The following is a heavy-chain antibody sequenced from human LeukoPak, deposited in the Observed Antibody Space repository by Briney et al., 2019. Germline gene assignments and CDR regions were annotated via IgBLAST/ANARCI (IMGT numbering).Heavy chain of an antibody. V-gene: IGHV3-7*01. J-gene: IGHJ4*02. Sequence: GGSLRLSCAASGFTFSGYWMSWVRQAPGKGLEWVANIKQDGSEKYFVDSVGGRFTISRDNAKNSLYLEMNSLRAEDTAVYYCARDKAVGPTLLDYWGQGTVVTVSS. D-gene: IGHD1-26*01. CDR3: ARDKAVGPTLLDY. CDR1: GFTFSGYW. CDR2: IKQDGSEK.